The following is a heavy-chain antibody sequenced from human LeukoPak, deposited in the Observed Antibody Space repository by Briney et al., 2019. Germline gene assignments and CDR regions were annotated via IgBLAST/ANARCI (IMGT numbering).Heavy chain of an antibody. D-gene: IGHD5-12*01. V-gene: IGHV4-61*02. Sequence: SETLSLTSTVSGGSISSGSYYWSWIRQPAGKGLECIGRIYTSVRTNYNPSLKSRVTISVDPSKNQFSLKLDSVTAADTAVYYCARDPAAVGGYGYYFELWGQGILVTVSS. CDR3: ARDPAAVGGYGYYFEL. CDR2: IYTSVRT. CDR1: GGSISSGSYY. J-gene: IGHJ4*02.